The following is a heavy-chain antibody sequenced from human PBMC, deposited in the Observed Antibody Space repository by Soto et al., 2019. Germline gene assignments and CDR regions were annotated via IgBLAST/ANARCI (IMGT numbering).Heavy chain of an antibody. Sequence: GSLRLSCAASGFTFSGSAMHWVRQASGKGLEWVGRIKSKANSYATAYAASVKGRFTISRDDSKNTAYLQMNSLKTEDTAVYYCTRPIAAASQDYYYYMDVWGKGTTVTVSS. CDR2: IKSKANSYAT. V-gene: IGHV3-73*01. CDR3: TRPIAAASQDYYYYMDV. J-gene: IGHJ6*03. CDR1: GFTFSGSA. D-gene: IGHD6-13*01.